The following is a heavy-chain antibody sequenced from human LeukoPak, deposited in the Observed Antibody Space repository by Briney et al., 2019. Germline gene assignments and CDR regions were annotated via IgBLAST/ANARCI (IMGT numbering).Heavy chain of an antibody. CDR3: AKESGKFDY. J-gene: IGHJ4*02. Sequence: GGSLRLSCVVSGFTFRTYAMHWVRQAPGKGLEWVSLISGDGVSTFYADSVKGRFSISRDNSKNSLYLEMNSLRTEDAAMYYCAKESGKFDYWGQGTLVAVSS. CDR2: ISGDGVST. CDR1: GFTFRTYA. V-gene: IGHV3-43*02.